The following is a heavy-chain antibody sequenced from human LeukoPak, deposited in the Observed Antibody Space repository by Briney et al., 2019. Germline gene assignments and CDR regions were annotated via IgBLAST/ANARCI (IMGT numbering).Heavy chain of an antibody. J-gene: IGHJ6*03. Sequence: ASVKVSCKASGYTFTSYYMHRVRQAPGQGLEWMGIINPSGGSTSYAQKFQGRVTMTRDTSTSTVYMELSSLRSEDTAVYYCARGGQWELLYYYYMDVWGKGTTVTVSS. D-gene: IGHD1-26*01. CDR1: GYTFTSYY. CDR2: INPSGGST. V-gene: IGHV1-46*01. CDR3: ARGGQWELLYYYYMDV.